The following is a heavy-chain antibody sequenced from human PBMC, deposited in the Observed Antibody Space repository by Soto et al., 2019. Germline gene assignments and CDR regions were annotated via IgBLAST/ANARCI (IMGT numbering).Heavy chain of an antibody. J-gene: IGHJ3*02. CDR1: GYTFTGYY. CDR3: ARDPQFRGAFDI. CDR2: INPNSGST. V-gene: IGHV1-2*04. Sequence: ASVKVSCKASGYTFTGYYMHWVRQAPGQRLEWMGWINPNSGSTNYAQKFQGWVTMTRDTSISTAYMELSRLRSYDTAVYFCARDPQFRGAFDIWGQGTMVTVSS.